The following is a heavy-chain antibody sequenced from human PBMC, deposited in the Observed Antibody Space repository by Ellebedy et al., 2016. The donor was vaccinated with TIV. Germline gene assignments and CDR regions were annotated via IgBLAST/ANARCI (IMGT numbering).Heavy chain of an antibody. CDR2: IGMRGITK. Sequence: GGSLRLSCAASGFTFSNHEMMWVRQAPGKGLEWVSYIGMRGITKYYADSVKGRFAVSRDNAQNSLYLQMNSLRVEDTAVYYCARVVAAAGRTGGGDYWGQGTLVTVSS. D-gene: IGHD6-13*01. V-gene: IGHV3-48*03. CDR3: ARVVAAAGRTGGGDY. J-gene: IGHJ4*02. CDR1: GFTFSNHE.